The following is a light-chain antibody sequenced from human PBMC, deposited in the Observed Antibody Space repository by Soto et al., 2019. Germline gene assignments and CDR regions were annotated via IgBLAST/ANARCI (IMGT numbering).Light chain of an antibody. CDR1: SSDVGGYNY. V-gene: IGLV2-8*01. CDR2: EVG. Sequence: QSALTQPPSASGSPGQSVTISCTGTSSDVGGYNYVSWYQQHPGKVPKLMIYEVGERPSGVPDRFSGSKSGNTASLTVYGLQAEDEADYYCSSYAGSNNLVFGGGTKVTVL. J-gene: IGLJ3*02. CDR3: SSYAGSNNLV.